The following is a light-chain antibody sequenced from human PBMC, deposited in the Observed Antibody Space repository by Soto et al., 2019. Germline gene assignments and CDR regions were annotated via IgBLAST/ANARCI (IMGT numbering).Light chain of an antibody. V-gene: IGKV1-17*03. CDR1: QGISKY. CDR2: AAS. CDR3: QQRHMWPIT. Sequence: DIQMTQSPSAMSASVGDRVTITCRASQGISKYLAWFQQRPGKVPRRLVYAASSLQSGVPSRFSGSRSGTEFTLTISSLEPEDSAVYYCQQRHMWPITFGQGTRLEIK. J-gene: IGKJ5*01.